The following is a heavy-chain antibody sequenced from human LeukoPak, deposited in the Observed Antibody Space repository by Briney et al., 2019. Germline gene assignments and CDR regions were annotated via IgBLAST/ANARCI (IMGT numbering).Heavy chain of an antibody. Sequence: ASVKVSCKASGYTFTGYYMHWVRQAPGQGLEWMGWINPNSGGTNYAQKFQGRVTMTRNTSISTAYMELSGLRSDDTAVYYCARPDSSSSLPLDAFDIWGQGTMVTVSS. V-gene: IGHV1-2*02. CDR1: GYTFTGYY. J-gene: IGHJ3*02. D-gene: IGHD6-6*01. CDR2: INPNSGGT. CDR3: ARPDSSSSLPLDAFDI.